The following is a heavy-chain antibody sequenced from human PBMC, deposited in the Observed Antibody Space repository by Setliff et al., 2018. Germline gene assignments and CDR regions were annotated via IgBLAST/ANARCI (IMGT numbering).Heavy chain of an antibody. Sequence: SETLSLTCTVSGGSISSYYWSWIRQPAGKGLEWIGHIYIGGSANYNPSLRSRVTISLDTSKNQFSLELTSVTAADSAVYYCARKGISALSGAFDMWGQGTMVTVSS. CDR1: GGSISSYY. CDR2: IYIGGSA. J-gene: IGHJ3*02. CDR3: ARKGISALSGAFDM. D-gene: IGHD1-26*01. V-gene: IGHV4-4*07.